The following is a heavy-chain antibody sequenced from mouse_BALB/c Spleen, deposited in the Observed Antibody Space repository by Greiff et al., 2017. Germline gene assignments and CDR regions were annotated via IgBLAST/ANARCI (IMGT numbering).Heavy chain of an antibody. J-gene: IGHJ3*01. CDR1: GFNIKDYY. V-gene: IGHV14-1*02. CDR2: IDPENGNT. Sequence: EVKLQESGAELVRPGALVKLSCKASGFNIKDYYMHWVKQRPEQGLEWIGWIDPENGNTIYDPKFQGKASITADTSSNTAYLQLSSLTSEDTAVYYCALYYRYDGFAYWGQGTLVTVSA. CDR3: ALYYRYDGFAY. D-gene: IGHD2-14*01.